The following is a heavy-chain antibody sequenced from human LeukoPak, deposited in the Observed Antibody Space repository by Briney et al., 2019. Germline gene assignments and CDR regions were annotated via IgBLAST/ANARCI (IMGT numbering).Heavy chain of an antibody. Sequence: PSETLSLTCTVSGGSISSYYWSWIRQPPGKGLEWIRYIYYSGSTNYNPSLRSRVTISVDTSKNQFSLKLSSVTAADTAVYYCARCIGSSSFARWFDPWGQGTLVTVSS. J-gene: IGHJ5*02. CDR3: ARCIGSSSFARWFDP. CDR1: GGSISSYY. D-gene: IGHD6-6*01. CDR2: IYYSGST. V-gene: IGHV4-59*01.